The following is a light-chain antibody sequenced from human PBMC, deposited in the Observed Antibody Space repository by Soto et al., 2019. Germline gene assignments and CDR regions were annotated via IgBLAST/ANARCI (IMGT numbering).Light chain of an antibody. CDR2: GAS. CDR1: QNIRSS. Sequence: EVVMTQSPASLSASPGERVTLSCRASQNIRSSLAWYQQRPGQAPRLLISGASTRATGIPARFSGSGSGTELTLTISSLQSEDFAVYYCQQYNAWPPTFGQGTRLEIK. V-gene: IGKV3-15*01. J-gene: IGKJ5*01. CDR3: QQYNAWPPT.